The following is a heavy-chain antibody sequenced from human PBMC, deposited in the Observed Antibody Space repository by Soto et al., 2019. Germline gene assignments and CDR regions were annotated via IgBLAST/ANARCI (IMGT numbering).Heavy chain of an antibody. Sequence: GGSLRLSCAASGFTFSDYYMSWIRQAPGKGLEWVSYISSSGSTIYYADSVKGRFTISRDNAKNSLYLQMNSLRAEDTAVYYCAREITMIHGSWFDPWGQGTPVTVSS. CDR3: AREITMIHGSWFDP. J-gene: IGHJ5*02. D-gene: IGHD3-22*01. V-gene: IGHV3-11*01. CDR2: ISSSGSTI. CDR1: GFTFSDYY.